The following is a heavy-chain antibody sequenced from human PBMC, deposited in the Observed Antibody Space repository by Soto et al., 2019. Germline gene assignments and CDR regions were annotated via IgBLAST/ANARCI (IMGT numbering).Heavy chain of an antibody. CDR2: IIPIFGTA. CDR3: ARGDMITLGGVPRFDP. CDR1: GGTFSSYA. V-gene: IGHV1-69*06. Sequence: SAKVSCKASGGTFSSYAISWVRQAPGQGLEWMGGIIPIFGTANYAQKFQGRVTITADKSTSTAYMELSSLRSEDTAVYYCARGDMITLGGVPRFDPWGQGTLVTVSS. D-gene: IGHD3-16*01. J-gene: IGHJ5*02.